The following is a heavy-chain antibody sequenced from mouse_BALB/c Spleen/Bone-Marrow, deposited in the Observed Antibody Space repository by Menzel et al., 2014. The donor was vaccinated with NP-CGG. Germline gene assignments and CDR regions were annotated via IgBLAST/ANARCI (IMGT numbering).Heavy chain of an antibody. CDR2: IRNKANGYTT. Sequence: EVKLQESGGGLVLPGGSLRLSCTTSGFTFTDYYMSWVRQPPGKALEWLAFIRNKANGYTTEYSASVKGRFTISRDNSQSILYLQMNTLRAEDSATYYCARFPMDYWGQGTSVTVSS. J-gene: IGHJ4*01. V-gene: IGHV7-3*02. CDR3: ARFPMDY. CDR1: GFTFTDYY.